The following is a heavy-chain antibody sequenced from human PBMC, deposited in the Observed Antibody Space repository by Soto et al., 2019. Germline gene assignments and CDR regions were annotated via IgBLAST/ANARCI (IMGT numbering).Heavy chain of an antibody. J-gene: IGHJ4*02. CDR3: AKDRSSSWTFDY. D-gene: IGHD2-15*01. V-gene: IGHV3-30*18. Sequence: QAQLVESGGGVVQPGRSLRLSCAASGFTFSSYGMHWVRQAPGKGLEWVAVISHDGSDKCYADSVKGRFTISRDNSKNTLYLQMNSLRADDTAVYYCAKDRSSSWTFDYWGQGTLVTVSS. CDR2: ISHDGSDK. CDR1: GFTFSSYG.